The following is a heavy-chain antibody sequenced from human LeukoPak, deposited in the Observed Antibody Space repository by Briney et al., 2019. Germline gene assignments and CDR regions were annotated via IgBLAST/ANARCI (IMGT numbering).Heavy chain of an antibody. D-gene: IGHD1-26*01. Sequence: SETLSLTCAVYGGSFSGYYWSWIRQPPGKGLEWIGEINHSGSTNYNPSLKSRVTISVDTSKNQFSLKLSSVTAADTAVYYCARAEVGATVYFDYWGQGTLVTVSS. CDR3: ARAEVGATVYFDY. CDR1: GGSFSGYY. V-gene: IGHV4-34*01. CDR2: INHSGST. J-gene: IGHJ4*02.